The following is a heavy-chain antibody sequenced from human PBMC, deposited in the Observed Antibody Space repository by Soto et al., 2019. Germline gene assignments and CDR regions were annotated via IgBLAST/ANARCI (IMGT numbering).Heavy chain of an antibody. Sequence: EVQLLESGGGLVQPGGSLRLSCAASGFTFSSYAMRWVRQAPGKGLEWVSAISGSGGSTYYADSVKGRFTISRDNSKNTLYLQMNSLRAEDTAVYYCAKGGYYYDSSGYYNFDYWGQGTLVTVSS. V-gene: IGHV3-23*01. CDR2: ISGSGGST. CDR3: AKGGYYYDSSGYYNFDY. CDR1: GFTFSSYA. D-gene: IGHD3-22*01. J-gene: IGHJ4*02.